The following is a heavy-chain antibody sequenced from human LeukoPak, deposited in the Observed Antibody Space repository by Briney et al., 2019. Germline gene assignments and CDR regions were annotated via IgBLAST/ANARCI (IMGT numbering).Heavy chain of an antibody. D-gene: IGHD5-12*01. V-gene: IGHV3-30*02. J-gene: IGHJ4*02. CDR3: AKESDSGYHSEGPKN. Sequence: EGSLRLSCAASGFVLSDYGMHWVRQAPGKGLEWVAFVRNDGSNEYYVGSVKGRFTISRDKSKNTLYLQMNSLRAEDTAVYSCAKESDSGYHSEGPKNWGLGTLVTVSS. CDR1: GFVLSDYG. CDR2: VRNDGSNE.